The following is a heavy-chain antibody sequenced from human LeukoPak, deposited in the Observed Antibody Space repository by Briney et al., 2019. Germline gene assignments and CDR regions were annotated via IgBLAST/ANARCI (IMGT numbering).Heavy chain of an antibody. CDR3: ARHLIRGYSYGSLVGY. CDR1: GGSITTTNW. D-gene: IGHD5-18*01. Sequence: SGTLSRTCGVSGGSITTTNWWSWVRQFPGQGLQWIGEVSLEGVRNYNPSLTSRVTISVDTSKNQFSLKLSSVTAADTAVYYCARHLIRGYSYGSLVGYWGQGTLVTVSS. V-gene: IGHV4-4*02. CDR2: VSLEGVR. J-gene: IGHJ4*02.